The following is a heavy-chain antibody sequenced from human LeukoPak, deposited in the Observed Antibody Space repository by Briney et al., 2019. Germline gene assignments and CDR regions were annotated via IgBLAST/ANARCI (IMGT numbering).Heavy chain of an antibody. D-gene: IGHD3-9*01. CDR2: ISGRSDNT. CDR1: GFIFSNYA. CDR3: AKWGDYDVLTGYYVPDF. J-gene: IGHJ4*02. V-gene: IGHV3-23*01. Sequence: GGSLRLSCAASGFIFSNYAMYWVRQAPGKGPEWVSAISGRSDNTYYADSVKGRFTLSRDSSKNTLYLQMNSLRADDTAVYYCAKWGDYDVLTGYYVPDFWGQGTLVTVSS.